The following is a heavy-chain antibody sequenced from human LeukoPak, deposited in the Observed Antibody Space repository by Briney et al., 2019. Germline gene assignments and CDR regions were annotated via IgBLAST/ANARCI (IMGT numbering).Heavy chain of an antibody. J-gene: IGHJ4*02. CDR1: GGSISSSSYY. V-gene: IGHV4-39*01. CDR3: ARVYVAGRGVDY. D-gene: IGHD6-19*01. CDR2: IYYSGST. Sequence: SETLSLTCTVSGGSISSSSYYWGWIRQPPGKGLEWIGSIYYSGSTYYNPSLKSRVTISVDTSKNQFSLKLSSVTAADTAVYYCARVYVAGRGVDYWGQGTLVTVSS.